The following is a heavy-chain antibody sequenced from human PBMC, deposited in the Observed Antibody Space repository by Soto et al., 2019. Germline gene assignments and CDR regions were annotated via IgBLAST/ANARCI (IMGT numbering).Heavy chain of an antibody. CDR3: ARMASFYCSGGSCYPTYGMDV. CDR2: ISSDGSNK. CDR1: GFTFSIYA. Sequence: QVQLVESGGGVVQPGRSLRLSCAASGFTFSIYAMHWVRQAPGKGLEWVAVISSDGSNKYYADSVKGRFTISRDNSKNTLYLQMNSLRAEDTAVYYCARMASFYCSGGSCYPTYGMDVWGQGTTVTVSS. D-gene: IGHD2-15*01. J-gene: IGHJ6*02. V-gene: IGHV3-30-3*01.